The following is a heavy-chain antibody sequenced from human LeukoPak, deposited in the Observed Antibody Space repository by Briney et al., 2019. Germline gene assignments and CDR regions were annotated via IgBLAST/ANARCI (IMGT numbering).Heavy chain of an antibody. J-gene: IGHJ5*02. CDR2: ISSSSSTI. Sequence: GGSLRLSCAASGFTFSSYSMNWVRQAPGKGLESVSYISSSSSTIYYADSVKGRFTISRDNSKNTLYLQMNSLRAEDTAVYYCAKDLYYYDSSGYSPWGQGTLVTVSS. D-gene: IGHD3-22*01. CDR3: AKDLYYYDSSGYSP. CDR1: GFTFSSYS. V-gene: IGHV3-48*01.